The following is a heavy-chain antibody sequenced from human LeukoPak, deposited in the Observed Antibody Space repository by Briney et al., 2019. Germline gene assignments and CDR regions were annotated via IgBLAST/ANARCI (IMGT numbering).Heavy chain of an antibody. CDR1: GYTCTGYY. V-gene: IGHV1-2*02. CDR2: INPNSGGT. D-gene: IGHD2-15*01. J-gene: IGHJ5*02. Sequence: ASVKVSCKASGYTCTGYYMHWVRQAPGQGLEWMGWINPNSGGTNYAQKFQGRVTMTRDTSISTAYMELSRLRSDDTAVYYCARELVVVAATSFDPWGQGTLVTVSS. CDR3: ARELVVVAATSFDP.